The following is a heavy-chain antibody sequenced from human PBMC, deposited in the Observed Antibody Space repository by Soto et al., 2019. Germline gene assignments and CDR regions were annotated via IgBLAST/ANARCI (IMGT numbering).Heavy chain of an antibody. CDR2: TSFSGYT. J-gene: IGHJ4*02. V-gene: IGHV4-30-4*01. CDR1: GDSVSGGDYY. D-gene: IGHD3-22*01. Sequence: QVQLQESGPGLVKPSQTLSITCTVSGDSVSGGDYYWSWIRQPPGKALEWIGYTSFSGYTSYSPSLKSRITKSVDMSKSQFSLRRTSVTAADTSIYYCVRGGNPYHYATSGPGTFDKWGQGTLVSVSS. CDR3: VRGGNPYHYATSGPGTFDK.